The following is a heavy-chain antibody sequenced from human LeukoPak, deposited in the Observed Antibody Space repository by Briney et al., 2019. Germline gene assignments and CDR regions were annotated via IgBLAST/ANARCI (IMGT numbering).Heavy chain of an antibody. J-gene: IGHJ4*02. CDR2: MYSDSNI. CDR3: ARGILGLIPIDY. Sequence: GGSLRLSCAASGFVVSSSYMAWVRQAPGKGLEWVSFMYSDSNIYYADSVRGRFTISRDDSKNTLYLHMNSLRVEDSAKYYCARGILGLIPIDYWGQGTLVTVSS. CDR1: GFVVSSSY. V-gene: IGHV3-53*01. D-gene: IGHD1-26*01.